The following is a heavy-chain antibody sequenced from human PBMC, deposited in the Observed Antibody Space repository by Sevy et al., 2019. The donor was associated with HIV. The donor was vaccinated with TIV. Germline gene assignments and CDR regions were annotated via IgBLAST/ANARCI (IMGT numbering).Heavy chain of an antibody. V-gene: IGHV3-30*02. CDR3: AKEERGYCSGGSCYFLLFCFGY. Sequence: GGSLRLSCAASGFTFSSYGMHWVRQAPGKGLEWVAFIRYDGSNKYYADSVKGRFTISRDNSKNTLYLQMNSRRAEDTAVYYCAKEERGYCSGGSCYFLLFCFGYWGQGTLVTVSS. CDR1: GFTFSSYG. J-gene: IGHJ4*02. CDR2: IRYDGSNK. D-gene: IGHD2-15*01.